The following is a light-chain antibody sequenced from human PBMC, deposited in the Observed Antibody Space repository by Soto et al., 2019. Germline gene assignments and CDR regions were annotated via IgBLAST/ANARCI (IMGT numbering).Light chain of an antibody. V-gene: IGKV3-11*01. CDR2: DAS. Sequence: EIVLTQSPATLSLSPGERATLSCRASQSVRSYLAWYQQKPGLAPRLLIYDASNRATGIPARFSGSGSGTDFTLTISSLEPEDFAVYYCQQRSNWPPFTCGPGTKVDIK. CDR1: QSVRSY. CDR3: QQRSNWPPFT. J-gene: IGKJ3*01.